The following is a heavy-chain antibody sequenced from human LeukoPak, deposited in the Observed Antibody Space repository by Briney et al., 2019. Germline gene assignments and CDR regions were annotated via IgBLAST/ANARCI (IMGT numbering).Heavy chain of an antibody. CDR1: GFTFSSYE. CDR3: ATGISGMPIED. CDR2: ISSSGSTI. V-gene: IGHV3-48*03. J-gene: IGHJ4*02. D-gene: IGHD1-20*01. Sequence: GGSLRLSCAASGFTFSSYEMNWVRQAPGKGLEWVSYISSSGSTIYYADSVKGRFTISRDNAKSTVYLQMNSLRVEDTAVYYCATGISGMPIEDWGQGTLVTVSS.